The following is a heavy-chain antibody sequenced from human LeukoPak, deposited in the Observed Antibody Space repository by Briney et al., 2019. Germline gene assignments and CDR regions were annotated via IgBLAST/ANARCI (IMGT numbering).Heavy chain of an antibody. Sequence: PSETLSLTCAVYGGSFSGYYWSWLRQPPGKGLEWIGEINHSGSTSYNPSLKSRVTMSVDTSKNQFSLELSSVTAADTAVYYCASQYDFWSGYYGNWFDPWGQGTLVTVSS. J-gene: IGHJ5*02. CDR3: ASQYDFWSGYYGNWFDP. V-gene: IGHV4-34*01. CDR1: GGSFSGYY. D-gene: IGHD3-3*01. CDR2: INHSGST.